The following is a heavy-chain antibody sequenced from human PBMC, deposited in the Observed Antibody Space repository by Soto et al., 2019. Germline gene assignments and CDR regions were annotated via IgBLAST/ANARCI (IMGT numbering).Heavy chain of an antibody. J-gene: IGHJ6*02. CDR3: AKDLGLSLNPGVKQVYYYYGMDV. Sequence: PGGSLRLSCAASGFTFSSYAMSWVRQAPGKGLEWVSAISGSGGSTYYADSVKGRFTISRDNSKNSLYLQMNSLRTEDTALYYCAKDLGLSLNPGVKQVYYYYGMDVWGQGTTVTVS. CDR2: ISGSGGST. CDR1: GFTFSSYA. V-gene: IGHV3-23*01.